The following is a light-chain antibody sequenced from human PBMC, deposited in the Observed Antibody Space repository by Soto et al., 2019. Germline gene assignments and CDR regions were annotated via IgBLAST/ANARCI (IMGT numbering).Light chain of an antibody. J-gene: IGLJ1*01. CDR1: SSDVGGYNY. Sequence: QSVLTQPASVSGSPGQSITISCTGTSSDVGGYNYVSWYQQHPGKAPKLMIYEVSNRPSEVSNRFSGSKAGNTASLTSSGLQAEDEADYYCSSYTSSSTLEVFGTGTKVTVL. V-gene: IGLV2-14*01. CDR3: SSYTSSSTLEV. CDR2: EVS.